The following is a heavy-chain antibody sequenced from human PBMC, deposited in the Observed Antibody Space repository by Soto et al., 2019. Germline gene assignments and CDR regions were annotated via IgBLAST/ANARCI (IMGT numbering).Heavy chain of an antibody. V-gene: IGHV1-2*04. Sequence: ASVKVSCKTSGYSFTDYHIHWVRQAPGQGLEWLGRINPKSGGTSTAQKFQGWVTMTTGTSISTASMELTRLTSDDTAIYYCARGDSTDCSNGVCSFFYNHDMDVWGQGTTVTVSS. J-gene: IGHJ6*02. CDR3: ARGDSTDCSNGVCSFFYNHDMDV. CDR2: INPKSGGT. D-gene: IGHD2-8*01. CDR1: GYSFTDYH.